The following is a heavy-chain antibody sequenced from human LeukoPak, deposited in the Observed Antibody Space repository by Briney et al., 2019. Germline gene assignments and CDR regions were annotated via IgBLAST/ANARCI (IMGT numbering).Heavy chain of an antibody. CDR2: IKQDGSEK. CDR1: GFTFSSYW. D-gene: IGHD6-19*01. Sequence: GGSLSLSCAASGFTFSSYWVSWVRQAPGKGLEWVANIKQDGSEKYCVDTVKGRFTISRDNAKNSLYLQMNSLRAEDTAVYYCASLLTYSSGWYGGYWGQGTLVTVSS. CDR3: ASLLTYSSGWYGGY. V-gene: IGHV3-7*03. J-gene: IGHJ4*02.